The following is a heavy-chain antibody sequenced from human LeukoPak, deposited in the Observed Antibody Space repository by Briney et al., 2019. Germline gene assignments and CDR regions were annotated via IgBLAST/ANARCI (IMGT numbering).Heavy chain of an antibody. J-gene: IGHJ4*02. CDR3: TRVVGRFLALDY. V-gene: IGHV3-49*04. CDR1: GFTFGDYA. CDR2: IRSKAYGGTT. Sequence: GGSLRLSCTASGFTFGDYAMSWVRQAPGKGLEWVVFIRSKAYGGTTEYAASVKGRFTISRYDSKSIAYLQMNSLKTEDTAVYYCTRVVGRFLALDYWGQGTLVTVSS. D-gene: IGHD3-3*01.